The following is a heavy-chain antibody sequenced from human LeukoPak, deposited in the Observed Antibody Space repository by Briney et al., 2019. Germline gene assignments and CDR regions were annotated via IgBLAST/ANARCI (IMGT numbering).Heavy chain of an antibody. V-gene: IGHV3-23*01. CDR3: AKDLEYYGSGSYYYFDY. Sequence: GGSLRLSCAASGFTFSSYAMSWVRQAPGKGLEWVSAISGSGGSTYYADSVKGRFTISRDNSKNTLYLQMNSLRAEDTAVYYCAKDLEYYGSGSYYYFDYWGQGTLVTVSS. J-gene: IGHJ4*02. D-gene: IGHD3-10*01. CDR2: ISGSGGST. CDR1: GFTFSSYA.